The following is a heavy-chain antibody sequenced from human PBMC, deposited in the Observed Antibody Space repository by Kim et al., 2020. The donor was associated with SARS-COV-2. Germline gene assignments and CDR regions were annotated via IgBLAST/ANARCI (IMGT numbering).Heavy chain of an antibody. J-gene: IGHJ4*02. V-gene: IGHV3-15*01. CDR1: GFAFNLAW. CDR2: IKMKADGATI. CDR3: TTAGRRGLLPLDY. Sequence: GGSLRLSCAASGFAFNLAWMNWVRQAPGRGLEWIGRIKMKADGATIDYAAPVNGRFIISRDDSENMLYLQMDSLKSEDTAMYYCTTAGRRGLLPLDYWGQGTLVTVSS. D-gene: IGHD2-15*01.